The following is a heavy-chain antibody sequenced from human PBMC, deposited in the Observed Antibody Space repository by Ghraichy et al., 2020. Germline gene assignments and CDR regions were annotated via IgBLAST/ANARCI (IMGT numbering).Heavy chain of an antibody. D-gene: IGHD4-17*01. Sequence: SETLSLTCTVSGGSISSADYYWSWIRQPPGKGLEWIGYIYYSGSTYYNPSLESRLTISVDTSKNQFSLKLNSVTAADTAVYYCAEYGDYSSYAFDIWGQGTMVTVSS. V-gene: IGHV4-30-4*01. CDR1: GGSISSADYY. J-gene: IGHJ3*02. CDR3: AEYGDYSSYAFDI. CDR2: IYYSGST.